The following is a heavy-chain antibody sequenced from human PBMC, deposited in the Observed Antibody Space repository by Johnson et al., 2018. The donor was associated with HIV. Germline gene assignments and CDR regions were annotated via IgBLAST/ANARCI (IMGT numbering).Heavy chain of an antibody. CDR2: IKSKTDGGTT. CDR3: TTARTYF. Sequence: VQLVESGGGLVQSGESLRLSCAASGITVNTNYMSWIRQAPGKGLEWVGRIKSKTDGGTTDYAAPVKGRFTISRDDSKNTLYLQMNSLKTEDTAVYYCTTARTYFWGQGTMVTVSS. CDR1: GITVNTNY. D-gene: IGHD2-8*01. J-gene: IGHJ3*01. V-gene: IGHV3-15*01.